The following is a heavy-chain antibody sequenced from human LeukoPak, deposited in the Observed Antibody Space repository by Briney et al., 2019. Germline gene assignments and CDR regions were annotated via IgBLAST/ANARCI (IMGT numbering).Heavy chain of an antibody. CDR2: IYYSGST. CDR1: GGSISSGHYY. D-gene: IGHD2-15*01. J-gene: IGHJ5*02. CDR3: AEGYCSGGSCYEP. V-gene: IGHV4-39*07. Sequence: SETLSLTCTVSGGSISSGHYYWGWIRQPPGKGLEWIGSIYYSGSTYYNPSLKSRVTISVDTSKNQFSLKLSSVTAADTAVYYCAEGYCSGGSCYEPWGQGTLVTVSS.